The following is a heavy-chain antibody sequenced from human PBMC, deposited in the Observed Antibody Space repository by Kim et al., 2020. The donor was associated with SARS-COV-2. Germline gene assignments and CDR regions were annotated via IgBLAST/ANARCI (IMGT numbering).Heavy chain of an antibody. CDR2: ISWNSGSI. Sequence: GGSLRLSCAASGFTFDDYAMHWVRQAPGKGLEWVSGISWNSGSIGYADSVKGRFTISRDNAKNSLYLQMNSLRAEDTALYYCAKGGYYDSSGYADYWGQGTLVTVSS. J-gene: IGHJ4*02. V-gene: IGHV3-9*01. CDR3: AKGGYYDSSGYADY. D-gene: IGHD3-22*01. CDR1: GFTFDDYA.